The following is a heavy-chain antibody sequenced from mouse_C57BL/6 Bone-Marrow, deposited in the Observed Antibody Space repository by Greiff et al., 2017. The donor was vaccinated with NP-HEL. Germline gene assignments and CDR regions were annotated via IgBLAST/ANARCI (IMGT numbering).Heavy chain of an antibody. CDR2: INPNYGTT. CDR1: GYSFTDYN. Sequence: EVKLQESGPELVKPGASVKISCKASGYSFTDYNMNWVKQSNGKSLEWIGVINPNYGTTSYNQKFKGKATLTVDQSSSTAYMQLNSLTSEYSAVYYFASSYCYGGSPGWFAYWGQGTLVTVSA. J-gene: IGHJ3*01. D-gene: IGHD1-1*01. V-gene: IGHV1-39*01. CDR3: ASSYCYGGSPGWFAY.